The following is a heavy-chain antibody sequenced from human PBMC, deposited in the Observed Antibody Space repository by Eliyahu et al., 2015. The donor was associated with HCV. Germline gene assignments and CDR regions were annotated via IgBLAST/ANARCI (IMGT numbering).Heavy chain of an antibody. V-gene: IGHV3-43*01. J-gene: IGHJ6*02. CDR2: ISWDGGST. CDR3: AKDRVPGQYYYYYGMDV. Sequence: EVQLVESGGVVVQPGGSLRLSCAAXXXXXDDYXMHWVRQAPGKGLEWVSLISWDGGSTYYADSVKGRFTISRDNSKNSLYLQMNSLRTEDTALYYCAKDRVPGQYYYYYGMDVWGQGTTVTVSS. CDR1: XXXXDDYX. D-gene: IGHD3-10*01.